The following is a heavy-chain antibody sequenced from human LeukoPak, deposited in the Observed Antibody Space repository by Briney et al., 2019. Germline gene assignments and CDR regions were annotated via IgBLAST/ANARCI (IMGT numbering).Heavy chain of an antibody. CDR3: ARSTYYYDSSGYPHYYYYMDV. V-gene: IGHV4-34*01. J-gene: IGHJ6*03. Sequence: SETLSLTCAVYGGSFSGYYWSWIRQPPGKGLEWIGEINHSGSTNYNPSLKSRVTISVDTSKNQFSLKLSSVTAADTAVYYCARSTYYYDSSGYPHYYYYMDVWGKGTTVTVSS. CDR2: INHSGST. D-gene: IGHD3-22*01. CDR1: GGSFSGYY.